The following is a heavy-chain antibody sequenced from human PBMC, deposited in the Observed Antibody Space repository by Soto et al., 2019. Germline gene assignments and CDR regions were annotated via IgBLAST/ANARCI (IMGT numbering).Heavy chain of an antibody. D-gene: IGHD6-6*01. CDR2: ISYSGSNT. CDR1: GFTFSGFD. Sequence: GGSLRLSCAASGFTFSGFDMHRVRQAPGEGLEWVAVISYSGSNTHYADSVKGRFTISRDNSKDTVSLQMNSLRPEDTAVYYCARESEHSSSSYYYYGMDVWGQGTTVTVSS. CDR3: ARESEHSSSSYYYYGMDV. V-gene: IGHV3-30-3*01. J-gene: IGHJ6*02.